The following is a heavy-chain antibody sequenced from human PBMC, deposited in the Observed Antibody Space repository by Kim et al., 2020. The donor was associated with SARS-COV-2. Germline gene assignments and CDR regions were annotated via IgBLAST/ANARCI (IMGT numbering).Heavy chain of an antibody. V-gene: IGHV4-34*01. J-gene: IGHJ6*04. CDR3: AKGRITMVQGAFDV. Sequence: PALKSRVTISVATSKKQFSLKLSSVTAADTAVYYCAKGRITMVQGAFDVWGKGTTVTVSS. D-gene: IGHD3-10*01.